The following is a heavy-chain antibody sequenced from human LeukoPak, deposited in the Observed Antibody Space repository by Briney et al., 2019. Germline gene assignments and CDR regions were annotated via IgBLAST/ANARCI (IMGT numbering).Heavy chain of an antibody. Sequence: PGGPLRLSCAASGFTVSSNYMSWVRQAPGKGLEWVSVIYSGGSTYYADSVKGRFTISRDNSKNTLYLQMNSLRAEDTAVHYCAREKGIVGATSYYYYMDVWGKGTTVTVSS. CDR1: GFTVSSNY. D-gene: IGHD1-26*01. CDR3: AREKGIVGATSYYYYMDV. CDR2: IYSGGST. J-gene: IGHJ6*03. V-gene: IGHV3-53*01.